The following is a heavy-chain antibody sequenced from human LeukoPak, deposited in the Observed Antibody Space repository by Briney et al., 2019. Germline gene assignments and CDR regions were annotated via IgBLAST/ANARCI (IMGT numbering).Heavy chain of an antibody. CDR3: TRAVVGHPD. D-gene: IGHD3-22*01. CDR2: INHSGYT. J-gene: IGHJ4*02. V-gene: IGHV4-34*01. Sequence: SETLSLTCAVSGVPFSNYYWSWVRQSPRQGLEWIGEINHSGYTNYNPSLKSRVTMSIDTSKNQFSLRLTSVSAADTGVYYCTRAVVGHPDWGQGTLVTVSS. CDR1: GVPFSNYY.